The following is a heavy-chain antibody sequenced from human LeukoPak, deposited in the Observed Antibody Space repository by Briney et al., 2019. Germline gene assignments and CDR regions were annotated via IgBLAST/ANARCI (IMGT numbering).Heavy chain of an antibody. V-gene: IGHV4-39*01. CDR1: GGSISSSSYY. D-gene: IGHD2-15*01. CDR3: ARAVVPVWDFDY. CDR2: IYYSGST. J-gene: IGHJ4*02. Sequence: PSETLSLTCTVSGGSISSSSYYWGWLRQPPGKGLEWIGSIYYSGSTYYNPSLKSRVTISVDTSKNQFSLKLSSVTAADTAVYYCARAVVPVWDFDYWGQGTLVTVSS.